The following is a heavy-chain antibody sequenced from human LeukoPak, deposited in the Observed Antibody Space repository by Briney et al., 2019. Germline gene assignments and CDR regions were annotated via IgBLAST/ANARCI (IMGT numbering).Heavy chain of an antibody. CDR1: GFTFSDYY. Sequence: RGSLRLSCAASGFTFSDYYMNWIRQAPGKGLGWVAYISTSSSYTNYADSVKGRFTISRDNAKNSLYLQMNSLRAEDTAVYYCAGRSSYYYYGMDVWGQGTTVTVSS. D-gene: IGHD2-15*01. CDR3: AGRSSYYYYGMDV. V-gene: IGHV3-11*03. CDR2: ISTSSSYT. J-gene: IGHJ6*02.